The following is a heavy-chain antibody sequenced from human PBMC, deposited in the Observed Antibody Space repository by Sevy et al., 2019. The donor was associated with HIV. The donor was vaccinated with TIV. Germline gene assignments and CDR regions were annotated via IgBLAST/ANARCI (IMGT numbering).Heavy chain of an antibody. V-gene: IGHV4-61*02. D-gene: IGHD3-10*01. CDR3: ATSWRYYASGKPGDLFDY. CDR1: GGSISSGSYY. J-gene: IGHJ4*02. Sequence: SETLSLTCAVSGGSISSGSYYWTWIRQPAGKGLEWIGRICSNGSTNYNPSLKSRVTTSADTSKNQFSLKLRSVTAADTAVYYCATSWRYYASGKPGDLFDYWGQGTQVTVSS. CDR2: ICSNGST.